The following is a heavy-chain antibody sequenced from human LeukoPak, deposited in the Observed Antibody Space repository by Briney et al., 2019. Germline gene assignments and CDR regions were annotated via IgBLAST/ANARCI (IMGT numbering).Heavy chain of an antibody. Sequence: SVKVSCKASGGTFSSYDISWVRQAPGQGLEWMGRIIPIFGIANYAQKFQGRVTITADKSTSTAYMELSSLRSEDTAVYYCARGGSGGDIWGQGTMVTVSS. CDR3: ARGGSGGDI. J-gene: IGHJ3*02. D-gene: IGHD3-10*01. CDR2: IIPIFGIA. V-gene: IGHV1-69*04. CDR1: GGTFSSYD.